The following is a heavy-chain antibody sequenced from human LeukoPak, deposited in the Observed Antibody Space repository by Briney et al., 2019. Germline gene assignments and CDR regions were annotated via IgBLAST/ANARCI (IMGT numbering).Heavy chain of an antibody. V-gene: IGHV5-51*01. D-gene: IGHD3-22*01. J-gene: IGHJ4*02. CDR2: IHPGDSDT. CDR1: GYSFTSYW. CDR3: ARRVRYYYDSSGLQQGHFDY. Sequence: GESLKISCKGSGYSFTSYWIGWVRQMPGKGLEWMGSIHPGDSDTRYSPSFQGQVTISADKSSSPAYLQCSSLKDSDTAMYYCARRVRYYYDSSGLQQGHFDYWGQGTLVTVSS.